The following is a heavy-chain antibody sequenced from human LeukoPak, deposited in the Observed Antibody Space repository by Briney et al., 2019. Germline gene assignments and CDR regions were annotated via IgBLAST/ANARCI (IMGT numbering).Heavy chain of an antibody. CDR2: TSGNSDFT. Sequence: GGSLRLSCAASGFTFSSYAMSWVRQAPGKGLEWVSGTSGNSDFTYYADSVKGRFTISRDNSRNTLYLQMNSLRAEDTAVYYCAKGAKFYTGYVNYWGQGTVVSVSS. J-gene: IGHJ4*02. CDR1: GFTFSSYA. CDR3: AKGAKFYTGYVNY. V-gene: IGHV3-23*01. D-gene: IGHD5-12*01.